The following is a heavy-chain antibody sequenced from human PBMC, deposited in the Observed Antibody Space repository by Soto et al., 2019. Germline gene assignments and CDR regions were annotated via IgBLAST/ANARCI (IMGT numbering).Heavy chain of an antibody. V-gene: IGHV4-59*08. CDR1: GGSISTYY. J-gene: IGHJ4*02. Sequence: QVQLRESGPGLMKPSETLSLTCTVSGGSISTYYWSWIRQPPGKGLEWIGYIYYGGSADYNPSLKSRVTISVDTSKKQFSLKLSSVTAADTAVYYCARGGHCANGVCSALDYWGQGTLVTVSS. CDR3: ARGGHCANGVCSALDY. D-gene: IGHD2-8*01. CDR2: IYYGGSA.